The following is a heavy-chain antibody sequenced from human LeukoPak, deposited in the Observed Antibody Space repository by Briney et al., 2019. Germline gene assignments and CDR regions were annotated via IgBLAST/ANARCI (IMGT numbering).Heavy chain of an antibody. CDR3: AKGGYGDYASFDY. D-gene: IGHD4-17*01. CDR2: MRYDGSHK. Sequence: GGALRLSCAASGFTFSNYGMPWVRRAPGKGVEWVAFMRYDGSHKYYTDSVKGRFTISKDKSNNTLYLQMNSLRAEDTAVYYCAKGGYGDYASFDYWGQGTLVTVSS. V-gene: IGHV3-30*02. J-gene: IGHJ4*02. CDR1: GFTFSNYG.